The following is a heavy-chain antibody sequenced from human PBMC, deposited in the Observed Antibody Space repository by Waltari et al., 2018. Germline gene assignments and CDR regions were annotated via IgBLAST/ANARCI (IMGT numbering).Heavy chain of an antibody. CDR1: GYSFTSYW. CDR2: IDPSDSYT. Sequence: EVQLVQSGAEVKTPGESLRISCKGSGYSFTSYWISWVRQMPGKGLEWMGRIDPSDSYTNYSPSFQGHVTISADKSISTAYLQWSSLKASDTAMYYCARHSTGLEHWGWFDPWGQGTLVTVSS. J-gene: IGHJ5*02. CDR3: ARHSTGLEHWGWFDP. V-gene: IGHV5-10-1*03. D-gene: IGHD1-1*01.